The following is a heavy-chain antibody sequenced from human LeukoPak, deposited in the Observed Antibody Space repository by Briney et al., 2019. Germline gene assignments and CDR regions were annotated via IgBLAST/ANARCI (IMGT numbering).Heavy chain of an antibody. CDR1: GFTSSNAW. Sequence: GGSLRLSCAASGFTSSNAWMSWVRQAPGKGLEWVGRIKSKTDGGTTDYAAPVKGRFTISRDDSKNTLYLQMNSLKTEDTAVYYCTTDYFGRLVYYGSGSYAAAPYDYWGQGTLVTVSS. D-gene: IGHD3-10*01. CDR3: TTDYFGRLVYYGSGSYAAAPYDY. V-gene: IGHV3-15*01. J-gene: IGHJ4*02. CDR2: IKSKTDGGTT.